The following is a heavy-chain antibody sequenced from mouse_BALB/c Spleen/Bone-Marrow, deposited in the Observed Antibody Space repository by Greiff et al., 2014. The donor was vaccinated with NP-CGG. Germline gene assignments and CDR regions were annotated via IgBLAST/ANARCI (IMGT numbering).Heavy chain of an antibody. CDR1: GYTFTYYT. D-gene: IGHD2-4*01. Sequence: VHLVESAAELARPGASVKMSCKTSGYTFTYYTMHWVKQRPGQGLEWIGYINTSSGYTDYNQKFKDKTPLTTDKSSSTAYLQLSSLTSEDSAVYYCVRENYDYDGDAMDYWGQGTSVTVSS. J-gene: IGHJ4*01. CDR3: VRENYDYDGDAMDY. CDR2: INTSSGYT. V-gene: IGHV1-4*02.